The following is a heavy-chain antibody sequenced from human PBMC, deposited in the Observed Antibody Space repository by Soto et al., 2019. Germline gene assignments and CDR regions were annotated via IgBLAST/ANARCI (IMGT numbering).Heavy chain of an antibody. V-gene: IGHV1-18*01. Sequence: GXSVKVSFKPSCYTFTSHGISWVRQAPGQGLEWMGWISAYNGNTNYAQKLQGRVTMTTDTSTSTAYMEPRSLRSDDTAVYYCARVRRYCSSTSCPHDYWGQGTLVTVYS. CDR2: ISAYNGNT. CDR3: ARVRRYCSSTSCPHDY. CDR1: CYTFTSHG. J-gene: IGHJ4*02. D-gene: IGHD2-2*01.